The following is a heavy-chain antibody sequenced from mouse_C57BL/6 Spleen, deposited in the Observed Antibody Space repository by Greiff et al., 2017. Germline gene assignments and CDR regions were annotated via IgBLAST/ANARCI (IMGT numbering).Heavy chain of an antibody. J-gene: IGHJ2*01. V-gene: IGHV1-80*01. CDR1: GYAFSSYW. CDR2: IYPGDGDT. CDR3: ARSSSSGYCHYIDY. D-gene: IGHD3-2*02. Sequence: VQLQQSGAELVKPGASVKISCKASGYAFSSYWMNWVKQRPGKGLEWIGQIYPGDGDTNYNGKFKGKATLTADKSSSTAYMQLSSLTSEDSAVYFCARSSSSGYCHYIDYWGQGTTLTVSS.